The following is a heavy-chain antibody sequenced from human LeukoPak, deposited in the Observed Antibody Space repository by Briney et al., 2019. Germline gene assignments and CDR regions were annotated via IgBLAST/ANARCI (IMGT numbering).Heavy chain of an antibody. CDR2: INIDGSIT. Sequence: PGRSLRLSCAASGFTFSRYCMHWVRQAPGKELVWVSRINIDGSITNSADSVKGRFTISRDNAKDMLYLQMDSLRVEDKAIYYCARGPSVLGAIDNWGQGTLVAVSS. D-gene: IGHD3-10*01. J-gene: IGHJ4*02. V-gene: IGHV3-74*01. CDR3: ARGPSVLGAIDN. CDR1: GFTFSRYC.